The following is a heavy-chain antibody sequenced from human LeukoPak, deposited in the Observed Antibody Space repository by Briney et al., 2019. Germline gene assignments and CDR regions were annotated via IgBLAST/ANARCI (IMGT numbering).Heavy chain of an antibody. Sequence: GGSLRLSCAASGFTFSNAWMSWVRQAPGKGLEWVGRIKSKTDGGTTDYAAPVKGRFTISRDDSKNTLYLQMNSLRAEDTAVYYCAKVWTGYRGPDYFDYWGQGTLVTVSS. CDR2: IKSKTDGGTT. V-gene: IGHV3-15*01. D-gene: IGHD3/OR15-3a*01. CDR3: AKVWTGYRGPDYFDY. CDR1: GFTFSNAW. J-gene: IGHJ4*02.